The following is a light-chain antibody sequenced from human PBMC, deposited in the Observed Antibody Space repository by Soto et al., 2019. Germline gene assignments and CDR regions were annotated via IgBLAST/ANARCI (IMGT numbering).Light chain of an antibody. CDR3: QQYGRSPRT. J-gene: IGKJ1*01. Sequence: EIVLTQSPGTLSLSPGERATLSCRASQSVNSNYLAWYQQKPGQAPRLLIYGASSRATGIPDRISGGGSGTDFTLTISRLEPEDFAVYYCQQYGRSPRTFGQGTKVDIK. CDR2: GAS. CDR1: QSVNSNY. V-gene: IGKV3-20*01.